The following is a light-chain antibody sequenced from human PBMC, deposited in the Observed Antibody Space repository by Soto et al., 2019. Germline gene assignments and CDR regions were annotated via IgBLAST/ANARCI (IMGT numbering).Light chain of an antibody. V-gene: IGLV2-23*02. Sequence: QSALTQPASVSGSPGQSITIPCTGTSSDIGGYHLVSWYQHQSGKAPKLIIYKVSQWPSGVSDRFSASKSGNTASPTITGLQAEDEADYYCCSYAGSNWGYVFGTGTKVTVL. CDR1: SSDIGGYHL. CDR2: KVS. J-gene: IGLJ1*01. CDR3: CSYAGSNWGYV.